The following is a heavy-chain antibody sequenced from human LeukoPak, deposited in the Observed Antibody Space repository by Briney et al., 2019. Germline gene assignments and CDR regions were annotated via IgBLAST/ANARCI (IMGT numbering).Heavy chain of an antibody. CDR2: IYPGDSDT. CDR3: ARLGYNNYYGSGSYYPPDY. J-gene: IGHJ4*02. V-gene: IGHV5-51*01. D-gene: IGHD3-10*01. Sequence: GESLKISCKGSGYSFTSYWIGWVRQMPGKGLEWMGIIYPGDSDTRYSPSFQGQVTISADKSISTAYLQWSSLKASDTATYYCARLGYNNYYGSGSYYPPDYWGQGTLVTVSS. CDR1: GYSFTSYW.